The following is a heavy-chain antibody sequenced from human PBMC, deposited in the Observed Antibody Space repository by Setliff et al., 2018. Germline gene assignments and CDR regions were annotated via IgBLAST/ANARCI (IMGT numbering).Heavy chain of an antibody. CDR2: ISPVGST. CDR3: ATSGFCSSGSCYSFDD. Sequence: SETLSLTCGVYGGGGSFSNYYWSWIRQPPGKGLEWIGEISPVGSTNYNPSLRSRVTMSLDASKNRFSLNLTSVTAADTAVYLCATSGFCSSGSCYSFDDWGQGALVTV. V-gene: IGHV4-34*01. J-gene: IGHJ4*02. D-gene: IGHD2-15*01. CDR1: GGGGSFSNYY.